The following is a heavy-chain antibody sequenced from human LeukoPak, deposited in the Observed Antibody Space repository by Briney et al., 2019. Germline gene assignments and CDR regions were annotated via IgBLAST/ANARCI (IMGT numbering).Heavy chain of an antibody. CDR1: GYTFTSYD. CDR2: MNPNSGNT. CDR3: AREPTRGSYYGSAIGMDV. J-gene: IGHJ6*02. V-gene: IGHV1-8*01. Sequence: ASVRVSCKASGYTFTSYDINWVRQATGQGLEWMGWMNPNSGNTGYAQKFQGRVTMTRNTSISTAYMELSSLRSEDTAVYYCAREPTRGSYYGSAIGMDVWGQGTTVTVSS. D-gene: IGHD3-10*01.